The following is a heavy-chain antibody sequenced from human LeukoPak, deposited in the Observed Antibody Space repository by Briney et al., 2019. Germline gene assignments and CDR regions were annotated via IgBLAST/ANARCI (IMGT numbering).Heavy chain of an antibody. Sequence: SETLSLTCTVSGGSISSSSYYWGWIRQPPGKGLEWIGSIYHSGSTNYNPSLKSRVTISVDKSKNQFSLKLSSVTAADTAVYYCAAIASEQWLVRAFDIWGQGTMVTVSS. CDR1: GGSISSSSYY. J-gene: IGHJ3*02. V-gene: IGHV4-39*07. D-gene: IGHD6-19*01. CDR3: AAIASEQWLVRAFDI. CDR2: IYHSGST.